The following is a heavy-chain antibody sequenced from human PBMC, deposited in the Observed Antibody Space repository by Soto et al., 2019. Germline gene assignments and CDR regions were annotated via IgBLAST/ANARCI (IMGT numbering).Heavy chain of an antibody. V-gene: IGHV3-15*01. CDR1: GFTFSNAW. D-gene: IGHD3-22*01. Sequence: PGGSLRLSCAVSGFTFSNAWMTWVRQAPGKGLEWVGRIKSKTDGGTTDYVAPVQGRFIISRDDSENTLYLQMNSLETEDTGVYYCTTISHYSDTGGYYYYYGLDVWGQGTTVTVSS. CDR2: IKSKTDGGTT. CDR3: TTISHYSDTGGYYYYYGLDV. J-gene: IGHJ6*02.